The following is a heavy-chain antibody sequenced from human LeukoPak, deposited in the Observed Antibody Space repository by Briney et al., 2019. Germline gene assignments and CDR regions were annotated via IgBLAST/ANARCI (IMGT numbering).Heavy chain of an antibody. V-gene: IGHV5-51*01. CDR3: AAGRGYCSRTSCYSFWFDP. CDR1: W. Sequence: WIGWVRQMPGKGLEWMGIIYPGDSDTRYSPSFQGQVTISADKSFSTAYLQWSSLKASDTAMYYCAAGRGYCSRTSCYSFWFDPWGQGTLVTVSS. J-gene: IGHJ5*02. D-gene: IGHD2-2*01. CDR2: IYPGDSDT.